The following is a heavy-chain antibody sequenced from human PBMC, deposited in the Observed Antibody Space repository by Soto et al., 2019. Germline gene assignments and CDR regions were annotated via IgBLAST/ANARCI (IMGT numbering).Heavy chain of an antibody. J-gene: IGHJ6*02. CDR2: ISYDGSNK. Sequence: PGGSLRLSCAASGFTFSSYGMHWVRQAPGKGLEWVAVISYDGSNKYYADSVKGRFTISRDNSKNTLYLQMNSLRAEDTAVYYCARDVRILTGYYHQPRIDYYYGMDVWGQGTTVTVSS. CDR3: ARDVRILTGYYHQPRIDYYYGMDV. V-gene: IGHV3-30*19. D-gene: IGHD3-9*01. CDR1: GFTFSSYG.